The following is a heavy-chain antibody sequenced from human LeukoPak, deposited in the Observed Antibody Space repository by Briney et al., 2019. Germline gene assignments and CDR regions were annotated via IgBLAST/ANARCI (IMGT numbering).Heavy chain of an antibody. CDR1: GYSFTSYW. CDR3: ARQKYCSGGSCSDYYGMDV. Sequence: GESLKISCKGSGYSFTSYWIGWVRQMPGKGLEWMGIIYPGDSESRHSPSFQGQVTISADKSISTAYLQWSSLKASDTAMYYCARQKYCSGGSCSDYYGMDVWGQGTTVTVSS. D-gene: IGHD2-15*01. V-gene: IGHV5-51*01. J-gene: IGHJ6*02. CDR2: IYPGDSES.